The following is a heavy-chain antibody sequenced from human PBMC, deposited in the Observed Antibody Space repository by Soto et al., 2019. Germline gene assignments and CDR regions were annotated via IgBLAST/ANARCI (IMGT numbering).Heavy chain of an antibody. D-gene: IGHD1-26*01. CDR2: IYYSGST. CDR3: ARERLVGATLNDAFDI. V-gene: IGHV4-31*03. J-gene: IGHJ3*02. CDR1: GGSISSGGYY. Sequence: QVQLQESGPGLVKPSQTLSLTCTVSGGSISSGGYYWSWIRQHPGKGLEWIGYIYYSGSTYYNPSLKSRVTISVDTSKNQFSLKLSSVTAADTAVYYCARERLVGATLNDAFDIWGQGTMVTVSS.